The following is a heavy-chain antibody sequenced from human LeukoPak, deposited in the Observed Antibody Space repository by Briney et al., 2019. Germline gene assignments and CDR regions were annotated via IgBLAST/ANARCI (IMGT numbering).Heavy chain of an antibody. J-gene: IGHJ3*02. CDR1: DYSISSGYY. D-gene: IGHD3-22*01. V-gene: IGHV4-61*01. Sequence: PSETLSLTCTVSDYSISSGYYWSWIRQPPGKGLEWIGYIYYSGSTNYNPSLKSRVTISVDTSKNQFSLKLSSVTAADTAVYYCARGRDSSGPSGAFDIWGQGTMVPVSS. CDR2: IYYSGST. CDR3: ARGRDSSGPSGAFDI.